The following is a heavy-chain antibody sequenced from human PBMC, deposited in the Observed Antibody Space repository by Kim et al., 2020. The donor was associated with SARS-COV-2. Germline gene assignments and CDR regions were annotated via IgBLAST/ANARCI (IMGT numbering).Heavy chain of an antibody. CDR3: ARERYYDFSSS. Sequence: GGSLRLSCAASGFTFSDLYMRWIRQAPGKGLEWVSYISGDGSNIYYADSVKGRFTVSRDNAKSTLYLQMNSLRAEDTAVYYCARERYYDFSSSWGQGTL. V-gene: IGHV3-11*01. J-gene: IGHJ1*01. CDR2: ISGDGSNI. CDR1: GFTFSDLY. D-gene: IGHD3-3*01.